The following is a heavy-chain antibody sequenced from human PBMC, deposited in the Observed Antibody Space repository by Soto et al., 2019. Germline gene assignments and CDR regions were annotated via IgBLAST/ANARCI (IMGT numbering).Heavy chain of an antibody. J-gene: IGHJ6*02. V-gene: IGHV3-49*04. CDR1: GFTFGDYA. CDR3: TRGFYDYVWGSYRYFGMDV. D-gene: IGHD3-16*02. CDR2: IRSKAYGGTT. Sequence: GGSLRLSCTASGFTFGDYAMSWVRQAPGKGLEWVGFIRSKAYGGTTEYAASVKGRFTISRDDSKSIAYLQMNSLKTEDTAVYYCTRGFYDYVWGSYRYFGMDVWGPGTTVTVSS.